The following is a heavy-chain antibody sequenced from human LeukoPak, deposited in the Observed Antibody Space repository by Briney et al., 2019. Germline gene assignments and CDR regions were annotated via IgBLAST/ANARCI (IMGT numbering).Heavy chain of an antibody. CDR2: INDNGAGT. Sequence: PGGSLRLSCAASGFTFSSYAMSWVSQAPGKGLKWVSTINDNGAGTYYADSVKGRFTISRDNSYNTVSLQMNSLRDEDTGVYYCAKGLRTGVGPYMGYHYYMDVWGKGATVTVSS. V-gene: IGHV3-23*01. J-gene: IGHJ6*03. CDR3: AKGLRTGVGPYMGYHYYMDV. CDR1: GFTFSSYA. D-gene: IGHD3-16*01.